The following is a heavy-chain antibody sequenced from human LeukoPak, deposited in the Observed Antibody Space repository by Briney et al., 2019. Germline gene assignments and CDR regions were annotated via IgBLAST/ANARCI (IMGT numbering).Heavy chain of an antibody. CDR3: AKGGGSLD. CDR2: ISESGGTK. CDR1: GFTFSDYP. D-gene: IGHD1-26*01. V-gene: IGHV3-23*01. J-gene: IGHJ4*02. Sequence: GGCLRLSCVDSGFTFSDYPMSWVRHVPGEGLEWVSAISESGGTKDYANSVTGRSTNSRDNSKNTLYLQMNSLRAEDTAVYFCAKGGGSLDWGQGTLVTVSS.